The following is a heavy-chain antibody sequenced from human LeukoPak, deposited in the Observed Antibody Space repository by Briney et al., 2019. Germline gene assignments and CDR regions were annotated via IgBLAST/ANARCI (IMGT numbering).Heavy chain of an antibody. J-gene: IGHJ4*02. CDR2: IYYSGNT. CDR1: GGSISSSSYY. D-gene: IGHD1-1*01. CDR3: ARKRHTGHFDY. V-gene: IGHV4-39*07. Sequence: SETLSLTCTVSGGSISSSSYYWGWIRQPPGMGLEWIGNIYYSGNTYYNPSLKSRVTISIDTSENQFSLKLSSVTAADTAVYYCARKRHTGHFDYWGQGTLVTVSS.